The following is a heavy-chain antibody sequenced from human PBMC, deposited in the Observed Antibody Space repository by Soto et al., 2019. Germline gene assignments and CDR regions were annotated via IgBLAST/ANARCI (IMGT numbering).Heavy chain of an antibody. J-gene: IGHJ4*02. CDR2: INPSRGGT. Sequence: ASVKVSCKTSGYTFSDYYIRWVRQAPGQGLEWMGFINPSRGGTDYAQNFQGRVTLTRDTSISTAYMELSSLRSDDKAVYYCARELGAFEYWGQGTLVTVSS. CDR1: GYTFSDYY. CDR3: ARELGAFEY. D-gene: IGHD3-10*01. V-gene: IGHV1-2*02.